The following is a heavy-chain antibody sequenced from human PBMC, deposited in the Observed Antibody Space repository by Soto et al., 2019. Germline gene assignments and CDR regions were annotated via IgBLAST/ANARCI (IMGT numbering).Heavy chain of an antibody. V-gene: IGHV1-24*01. Sequence: ASVKVSCKVSGYTLTELSMHWVRQAPGKGLEWMGGFDPEDGETIYAQKFQGRVTMTEDTSTDTAYMELSSLRSEDTAVYYCATVWDYSTGYYFSLDYWGQGTLVTVSS. D-gene: IGHD3-9*01. CDR2: FDPEDGET. CDR1: GYTLTELS. J-gene: IGHJ4*02. CDR3: ATVWDYSTGYYFSLDY.